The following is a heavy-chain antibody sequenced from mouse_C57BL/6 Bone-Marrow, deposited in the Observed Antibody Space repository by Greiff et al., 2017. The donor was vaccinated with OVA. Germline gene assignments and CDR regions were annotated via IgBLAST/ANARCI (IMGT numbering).Heavy chain of an antibody. D-gene: IGHD2-5*01. CDR1: GFTFSDAW. V-gene: IGHV6-6*01. CDR2: IRNKANNPAT. CDR3: TRPYSNYVPWFAY. J-gene: IGHJ3*01. Sequence: EVKVEESGGGLVQPGGSMKLTCAASGFTFSDAWMDWVRQSPEKGLEWVAEIRNKANNPATYYAESVKGRFTISRDDSKSSVYLQMNSLRAEDTGIYYCTRPYSNYVPWFAYWGQGTLVTVSA.